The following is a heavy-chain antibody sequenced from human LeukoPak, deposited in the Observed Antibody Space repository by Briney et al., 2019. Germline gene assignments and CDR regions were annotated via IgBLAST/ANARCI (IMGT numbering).Heavy chain of an antibody. CDR3: ASSIAAAGTLGYYYYYMDV. V-gene: IGHV4-38-2*02. CDR1: GYSISSGYY. Sequence: SETLSLTCTVSGYSISSGYYWGWIRQPPGKGLEWIGSIYHSGSTYYNPSLKSRVTISVDRSKNQFSLKLSSVTAADTAVYYCASSIAAAGTLGYYYYYMDVWGKGTTVTVSS. J-gene: IGHJ6*03. D-gene: IGHD6-13*01. CDR2: IYHSGST.